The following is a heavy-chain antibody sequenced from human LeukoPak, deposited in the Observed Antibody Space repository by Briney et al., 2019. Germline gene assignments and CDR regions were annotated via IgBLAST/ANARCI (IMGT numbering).Heavy chain of an antibody. Sequence: SETLSLTCTVYGGSFSGYYWSWIRQPPGKGLEWIGEINHSGSTNYNPSLKSRVTISVDTSKNQFSLKLSSVTAADTAVYYCNFGGTRRYDSDAFDIWGQGTMVTVSS. D-gene: IGHD3-16*01. CDR2: INHSGST. CDR3: NFGGTRRYDSDAFDI. V-gene: IGHV4-34*03. CDR1: GGSFSGYY. J-gene: IGHJ3*02.